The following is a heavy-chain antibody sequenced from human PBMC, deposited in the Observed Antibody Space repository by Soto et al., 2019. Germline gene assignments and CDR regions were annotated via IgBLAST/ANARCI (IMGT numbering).Heavy chain of an antibody. J-gene: IGHJ4*02. CDR1: GSSVGTNY. Sequence: EVQLVQTGGGLIEPGGSLRVSCAVAGSSVGTNYISWVRQAPGKGLEWVAGIYSGGGTYYADSVKGRFTMSSESSENTVHRQMHSLIGDDKAVYCCARASRVGGGDYWGQRPLVTVS. D-gene: IGHD3-16*01. CDR3: ARASRVGGGDY. V-gene: IGHV3-53*02. CDR2: IYSGGGT.